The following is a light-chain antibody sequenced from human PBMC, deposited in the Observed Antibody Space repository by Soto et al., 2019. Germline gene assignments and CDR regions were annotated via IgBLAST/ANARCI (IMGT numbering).Light chain of an antibody. V-gene: IGKV3-11*01. CDR1: QSVSSY. J-gene: IGKJ4*01. CDR3: QQRRNWPPRLT. CDR2: DAS. Sequence: EIVLTQSPATLSLSPGERATLSCRASQSVSSYLAWYQQKPGQAPRLLIYDASNRATGIPARFSGSGSGTDFTLTSSSLEPEDIAVYYCQQRRNWPPRLTFGGGTKVEIK.